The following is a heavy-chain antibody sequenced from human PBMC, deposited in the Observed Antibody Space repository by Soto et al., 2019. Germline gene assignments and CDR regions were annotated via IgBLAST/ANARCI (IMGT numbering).Heavy chain of an antibody. CDR2: LSGSGGTT. Sequence: EVQLLESGGGLVQPGGSLRLSCAASGFTFSSYAMSWVRQTPGKGLEWVSTLSGSGGTTYYADSVKGQFTISRENSKSPLYLQMNSLRAEDTAVYSCAKHQGTDGSNWIDSWGQGTLVTVSS. V-gene: IGHV3-23*01. D-gene: IGHD3-10*01. CDR3: AKHQGTDGSNWIDS. J-gene: IGHJ5*01. CDR1: GFTFSSYA.